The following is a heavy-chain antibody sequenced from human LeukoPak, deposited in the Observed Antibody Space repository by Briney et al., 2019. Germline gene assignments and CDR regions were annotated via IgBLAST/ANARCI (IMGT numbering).Heavy chain of an antibody. CDR3: ARDIVMVTYWFDP. CDR2: INPNSGGT. V-gene: IGHV1-2*04. CDR1: GYTFTGYY. J-gene: IGHJ5*02. Sequence: ASVKVSCKASGYTFTGYYMHWVRQAPGQGLEWMGWINPNSGGTNYAQKFQGWVTMTRDTSISTAYMELGRLRSDDTAVYYRARDIVMVTYWFDPWGQGTLVTVSS. D-gene: IGHD5-18*01.